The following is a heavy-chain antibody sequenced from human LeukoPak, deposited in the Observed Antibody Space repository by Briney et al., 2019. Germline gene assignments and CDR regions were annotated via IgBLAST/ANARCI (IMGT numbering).Heavy chain of an antibody. CDR2: IYHRGST. J-gene: IGHJ1*01. Sequence: GPLRLSCAASGFTFSSYWMSWVRQAPGKGLEWIGNIYHRGSTYYNPSLKSRVTISVDTSKNQFSLNLSSVTAADTAVYYCARVEESVSGNYGARYFHHWGQGTLVTVSS. D-gene: IGHD4-11*01. CDR1: GFTFSSYW. CDR3: ARVEESVSGNYGARYFHH. V-gene: IGHV4-4*02.